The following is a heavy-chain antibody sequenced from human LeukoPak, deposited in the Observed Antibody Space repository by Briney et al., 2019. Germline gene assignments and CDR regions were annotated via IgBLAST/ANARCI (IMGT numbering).Heavy chain of an antibody. V-gene: IGHV4-4*07. J-gene: IGHJ4*02. D-gene: IGHD5-18*01. CDR1: RAYITSFN. CDR2: IYTRGAT. CDR3: ARAIGIQLWVH. Sequence: SQTLSLTFTVSRAYITSFNWSWIRQPSGKGLELIGRIYTRGATNYSPSFKSRVTMSITSRNQFSLNLSSATAADTAVYYCARAIGIQLWVHWGQGTLVTVSS.